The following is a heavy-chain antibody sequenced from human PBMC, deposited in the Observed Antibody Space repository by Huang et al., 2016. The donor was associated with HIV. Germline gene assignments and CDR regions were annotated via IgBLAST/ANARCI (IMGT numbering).Heavy chain of an antibody. V-gene: IGHV4-34*01. J-gene: IGHJ6*03. CDR2: INHRDST. CDR3: ARGQGGYYYYYMDV. Sequence: QVQLQQWGAGLLRPSETLSLTCAVYGGSFSGYYGTGIRQPPGKGLEWIGEINHRDSTNYNPSLNSRVTISVDTSRNQFSLTLTSVTAADTAVYYCARGQGGYYYYYMDVWGKGTTVTVSS. CDR1: GGSFSGYY.